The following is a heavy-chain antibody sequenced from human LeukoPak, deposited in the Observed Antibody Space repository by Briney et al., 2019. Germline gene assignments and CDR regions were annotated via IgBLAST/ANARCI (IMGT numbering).Heavy chain of an antibody. V-gene: IGHV1-18*04. CDR2: ISAYNGNT. CDR3: ARQLGGWFDP. CDR1: GYTFTGYY. D-gene: IGHD6-6*01. J-gene: IGHJ5*02. Sequence: ASVKVSCKASGYTFTGYYMHWVRQVPGQGLEWMGWISAYNGNTNYAQKLQGRVTMTTDTSTSTAYMELRSLRSDDTAVYYCARQLGGWFDPWGQGTLVTVSS.